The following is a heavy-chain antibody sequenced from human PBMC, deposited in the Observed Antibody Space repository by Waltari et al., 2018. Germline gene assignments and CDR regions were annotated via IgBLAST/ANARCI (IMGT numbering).Heavy chain of an antibody. D-gene: IGHD3-22*01. J-gene: IGHJ4*02. V-gene: IGHV1-2*02. Sequence: QVQLVQSGAEVQKPGASVKVSCTASGYPFTGYYIHWVGQAPGQGFGWMGWINPHSGDTKYAQKFQGRVTMTRDTSISTAYMELSRLGSDDTAVYSCARGGALVVVTMDYWGQGTLVTVSS. CDR1: GYPFTGYY. CDR3: ARGGALVVVTMDY. CDR2: INPHSGDT.